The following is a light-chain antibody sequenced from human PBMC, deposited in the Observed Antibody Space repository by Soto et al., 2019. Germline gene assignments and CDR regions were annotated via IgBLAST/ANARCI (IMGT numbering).Light chain of an antibody. Sequence: IVLTQTPLSSPVTLGQPASFSCRSSESLRHKDGNTYLSWLHRRPGQPPRLLIYQISERLSGVPDRFSGSGAGTNFTLKISRVEAEDIGIFYCMQASQLRTFGQGTKVDIK. CDR3: MQASQLRT. J-gene: IGKJ1*01. CDR2: QIS. CDR1: ESLRHKDGNTY. V-gene: IGKV2-24*01.